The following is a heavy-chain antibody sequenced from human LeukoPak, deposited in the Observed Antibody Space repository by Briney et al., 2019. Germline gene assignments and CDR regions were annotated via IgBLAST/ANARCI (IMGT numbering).Heavy chain of an antibody. V-gene: IGHV4-59*08. CDR3: ARHTLADSSGYGFDY. D-gene: IGHD3-22*01. J-gene: IGHJ4*02. CDR2: IYYSGST. Sequence: PSETLSLTCTVSGGSISSYYWSWIRQPPGKGLEWIGYIYYSGSTNYNPSLKSRVTISVDTSKNQFSLKLSSVTAADTAVYYCARHTLADSSGYGFDYWGQGTLVTVSS. CDR1: GGSISSYY.